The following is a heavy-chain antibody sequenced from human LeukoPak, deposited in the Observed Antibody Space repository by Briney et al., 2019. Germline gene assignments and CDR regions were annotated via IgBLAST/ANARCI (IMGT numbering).Heavy chain of an antibody. CDR1: GGSISSYY. J-gene: IGHJ4*02. D-gene: IGHD3-22*01. CDR3: ARRGPDYYDSSGYYFDY. CDR2: IYYSGST. Sequence: SETLSLTCTVSGGSISSYYWSWIRQPPGKGLELIWHIYYSGSTNYSPSLKSRVTISVDTSKNQFSLKLSSVTAADTAVYYCARRGPDYYDSSGYYFDYWGQGSLVTVSS. V-gene: IGHV4-59*01.